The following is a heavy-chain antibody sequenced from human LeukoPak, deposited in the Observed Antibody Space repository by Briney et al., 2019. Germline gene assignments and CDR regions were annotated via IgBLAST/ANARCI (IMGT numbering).Heavy chain of an antibody. J-gene: IGHJ4*02. CDR1: GFTFSSYA. CDR2: ISYDGSNK. CDR3: ARDGGGSSGPTFDY. V-gene: IGHV3-30-3*01. Sequence: PGGSLRLSCAASGFTFSSYAMHWVRQAPGKGLEWVAVISYDGSNKYYADSVKGRFTISRGNSKNTLYLQMNSLRAEDTAVYYCARDGGGSSGPTFDYWGQGTLVTVSS. D-gene: IGHD6-19*01.